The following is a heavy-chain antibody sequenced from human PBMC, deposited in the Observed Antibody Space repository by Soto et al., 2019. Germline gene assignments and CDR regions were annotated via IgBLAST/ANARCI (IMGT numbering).Heavy chain of an antibody. Sequence: GGSLRLSCAASGFTFSSYSMNWVRQAPGKGLEWVSSISSSSSYIYYADSVKGRFTISRDNAKNSLYLQMNSLRAEDTAVYYCARSKVTTSGGYYYYGMDVWGQGTTVTVSS. CDR1: GFTFSSYS. J-gene: IGHJ6*02. V-gene: IGHV3-21*04. D-gene: IGHD4-4*01. CDR3: ARSKVTTSGGYYYYGMDV. CDR2: ISSSSSYI.